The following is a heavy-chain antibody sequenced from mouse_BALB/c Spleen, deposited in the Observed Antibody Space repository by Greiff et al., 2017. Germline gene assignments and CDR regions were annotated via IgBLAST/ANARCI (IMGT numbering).Heavy chain of an antibody. J-gene: IGHJ4*01. V-gene: IGHV5-9-1*01. CDR1: GFTFSSYT. Sequence: EVMLVESGGGLVKPGGSLKLSCAASGFTFSSYTMSWVRQTPEKRLEWVATISSGGSYTYYPDTVTGRFTISRDNAKNTLYLEMSSLRSEDTAMYYCARGDYDAMDYWGQGTSVTVSS. CDR3: ARGDYDAMDY. CDR2: ISSGGSYT.